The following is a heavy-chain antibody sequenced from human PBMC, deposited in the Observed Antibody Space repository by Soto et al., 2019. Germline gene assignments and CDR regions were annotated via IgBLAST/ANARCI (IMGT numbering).Heavy chain of an antibody. Sequence: GGSLRLSCAASGFTFTSYAMHWVRQAPGKGLEYVSAISSNGGSTYYANSVKDRFTISRDNSKNTLYLQMGSLRTEDMAVYYCARGTAYSGSWLYFDNWGQGTLVTVSS. D-gene: IGHD6-13*01. V-gene: IGHV3-64*01. CDR3: ARGTAYSGSWLYFDN. CDR2: ISSNGGST. CDR1: GFTFTSYA. J-gene: IGHJ4*02.